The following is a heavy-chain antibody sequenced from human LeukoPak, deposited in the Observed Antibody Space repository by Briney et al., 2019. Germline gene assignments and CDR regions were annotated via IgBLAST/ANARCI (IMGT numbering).Heavy chain of an antibody. CDR1: GFTFSSYA. Sequence: PGGSLRLSCAASGFTFSSYAMYWVRQAPGKGLEWVSSITNSGGSTYYVDSVKGRFTISRDNSKNVLYLQMNSLRAEGTAVYYCAPYRLSIIDSWGQGTLVTVSS. D-gene: IGHD5-12*01. J-gene: IGHJ4*02. CDR3: APYRLSIIDS. V-gene: IGHV3-23*01. CDR2: ITNSGGST.